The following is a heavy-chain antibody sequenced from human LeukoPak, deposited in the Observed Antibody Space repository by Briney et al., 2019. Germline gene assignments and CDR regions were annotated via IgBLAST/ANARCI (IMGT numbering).Heavy chain of an antibody. J-gene: IGHJ4*02. CDR3: TKQSYARSLGE. CDR1: GFPFSDFS. CDR2: TNSGGTST. V-gene: IGHV3-23*01. Sequence: PGGSLRLSCATSGFPFSDFSMSWVRQAPGKGLEWISTTNSGGTSTYYAESVKGRFTISRDNSKNTLYLQMSSLRVEDTAVYYCTKQSYARSLGEGGPGTLVRVSS. D-gene: IGHD2-8*01.